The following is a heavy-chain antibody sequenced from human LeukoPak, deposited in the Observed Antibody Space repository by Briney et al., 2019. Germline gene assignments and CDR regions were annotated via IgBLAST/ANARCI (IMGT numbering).Heavy chain of an antibody. D-gene: IGHD1-1*01. Sequence: SETLSLTCSVSDDSITMYYWTWIRQPPGKGLERIGYVDHTGSTHFNPSLNGRVSISRDTTKTLFSLRLRSVTAADTAVYFCARGRVSSSTWYSTYYYYFYMDVWGKGTTVTVSS. CDR1: DDSITMYY. CDR2: VDHTGST. CDR3: ARGRVSSSTWYSTYYYYFYMDV. J-gene: IGHJ6*03. V-gene: IGHV4-59*01.